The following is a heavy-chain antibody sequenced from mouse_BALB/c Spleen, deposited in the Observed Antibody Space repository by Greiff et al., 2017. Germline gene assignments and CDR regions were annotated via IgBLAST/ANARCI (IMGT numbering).Heavy chain of an antibody. CDR3: ARRGRPYAMDY. V-gene: IGHV8-12*01. J-gene: IGHJ4*01. CDR1: GFSLRTSGMG. Sequence: QVTLNESGPGILQPSQTLRLTCSFSGFSLRTSGMGVSWIRQPSGKGLEWLAHIYWDDDKRYNPSLKSRLTISKDTSSNQVFLKITSVDTADTATYYCARRGRPYAMDYWGQGTSVTVSS. CDR2: IYWDDDK.